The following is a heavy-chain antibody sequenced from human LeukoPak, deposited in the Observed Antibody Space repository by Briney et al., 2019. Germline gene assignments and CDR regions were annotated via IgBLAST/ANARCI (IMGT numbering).Heavy chain of an antibody. CDR2: IGDSGGST. V-gene: IGHV3-23*01. Sequence: GGSLRLSCAASGFTFSSSAMSWVRQAPGKGLEWVSGIGDSGGSTYYADSVKGRFTISRDNSKNTLYLQMNSLRAEDTAVYYCAGDFWSGYYDYWGQGALVTVSS. J-gene: IGHJ4*02. D-gene: IGHD3-3*01. CDR1: GFTFSSSA. CDR3: AGDFWSGYYDY.